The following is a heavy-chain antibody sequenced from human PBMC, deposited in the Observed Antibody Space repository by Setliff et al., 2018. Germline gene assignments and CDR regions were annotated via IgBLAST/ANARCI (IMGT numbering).Heavy chain of an antibody. Sequence: GASVKVSCKASGYTLTNYYMHWVRQAPGQGLEWMGWISGYNGKTNYAQKVQGRVSMTTHTSTSTAYMELRSLRSDDTAVYYCARHGDASFYYDILTGHSPPYYFDYWGQGTQVTVSS. CDR3: ARHGDASFYYDILTGHSPPYYFDY. J-gene: IGHJ4*02. V-gene: IGHV1-18*04. CDR1: GYTLTNYY. D-gene: IGHD3-9*01. CDR2: ISGYNGKT.